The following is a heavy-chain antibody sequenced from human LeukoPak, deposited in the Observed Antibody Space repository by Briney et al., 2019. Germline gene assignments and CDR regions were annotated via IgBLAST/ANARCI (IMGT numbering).Heavy chain of an antibody. D-gene: IGHD6-19*01. CDR1: GFTFSSYA. CDR2: ISYDGSNK. CDR3: AGTPHPYSSGWYGNYYYYMGV. J-gene: IGHJ6*03. Sequence: GGSLRLSCAASGFTFSSYAMHWVRQAPGKGLEWVAVISYDGSNKYYADSVKGRFTISRDNSKNTLYLQVNSLRAEDTAVYYCAGTPHPYSSGWYGNYYYYMGVWGKGTTVTVSS. V-gene: IGHV3-30*04.